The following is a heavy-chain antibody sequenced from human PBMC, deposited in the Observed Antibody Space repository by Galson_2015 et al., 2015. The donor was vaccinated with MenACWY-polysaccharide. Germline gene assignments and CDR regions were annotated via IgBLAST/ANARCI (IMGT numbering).Heavy chain of an antibody. J-gene: IGHJ4*02. V-gene: IGHV1-24*01. CDR3: ATEFVAVAGMSPARVYYFDY. D-gene: IGHD6-19*01. Sequence: IYAQKFQGRVTMTEDTSTDTAYMELSSLRSEDTAVYYCATEFVAVAGMSPARVYYFDYWGQGTLVTVSS.